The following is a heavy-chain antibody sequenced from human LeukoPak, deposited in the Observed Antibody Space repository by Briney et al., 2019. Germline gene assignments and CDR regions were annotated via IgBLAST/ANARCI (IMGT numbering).Heavy chain of an antibody. Sequence: PTETLSLTCPVSGGSISSYYWSWIRQPPGKGLEWIGYIYYSGSTNYNPSLKSRVTISRDTSKNQFSLKLSSVTAADTAVYYCARGGLAVPDYWGQGTLVTVSS. J-gene: IGHJ4*02. CDR2: IYYSGST. CDR3: ARGGLAVPDY. V-gene: IGHV4-59*01. CDR1: GGSISSYY. D-gene: IGHD3-10*01.